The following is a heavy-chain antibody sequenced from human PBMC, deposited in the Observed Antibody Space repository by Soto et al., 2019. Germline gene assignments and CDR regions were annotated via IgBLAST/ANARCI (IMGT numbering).Heavy chain of an antibody. V-gene: IGHV1-18*01. CDR3: ARVTSSSWSYYYYYGMDV. Sequence: ASVKVSCKASGYTFTSYGISWVRQAPGQGLEWMGWISAYNGNTNYAQKLQGRVTMTTDTSTSTAYMELRGLRSDDTAVYYYARVTSSSWSYYYYYGMDVWGQGTTVTVSS. J-gene: IGHJ6*02. CDR1: GYTFTSYG. D-gene: IGHD6-13*01. CDR2: ISAYNGNT.